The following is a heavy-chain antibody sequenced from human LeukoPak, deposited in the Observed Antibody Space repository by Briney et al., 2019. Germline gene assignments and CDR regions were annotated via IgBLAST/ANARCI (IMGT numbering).Heavy chain of an antibody. CDR2: ISGSGGST. J-gene: IGHJ4*02. CDR3: AKDRGVGASGALDY. V-gene: IGHV3-23*01. Sequence: GGSLRLSCAASGFTFSSYAMSWVRQAPGKGLEWVSAISGSGGSTYYADSVKGRFTISRDNSKNTLYLQMNSLRAEDTAVYYRAKDRGVGASGALDYWGQGTLVTVSS. D-gene: IGHD1-26*01. CDR1: GFTFSSYA.